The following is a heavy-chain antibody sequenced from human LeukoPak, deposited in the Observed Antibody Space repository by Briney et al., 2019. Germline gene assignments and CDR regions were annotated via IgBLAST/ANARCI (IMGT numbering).Heavy chain of an antibody. CDR3: AKGSGSYYNYYYYGMDV. J-gene: IGHJ6*02. CDR1: GFTFSSYA. Sequence: PGGSLRLSRAASGFTFSSYAMSWVRQAPGKGLEWVSAISGSGGSTYYADSVKGRFTISRDNSKNTLYLQMNSLRAEDTAVYYCAKGSGSYYNYYYYGMDVWGQGTTVTVSS. V-gene: IGHV3-23*01. D-gene: IGHD3-10*01. CDR2: ISGSGGST.